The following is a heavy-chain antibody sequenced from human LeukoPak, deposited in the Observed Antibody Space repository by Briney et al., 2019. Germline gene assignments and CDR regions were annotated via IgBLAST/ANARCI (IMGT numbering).Heavy chain of an antibody. V-gene: IGHV3-74*01. J-gene: IGHJ4*02. Sequence: GGSLRLSCAATGFTLSNYWMHWVRPAPGKGLVWVSRINSDGSITSYADSVKGRFTISRDNAKNTLYRQMNSLRAEDTAVYYCARGPMVRTNLFDYWGQGTLVTVSS. CDR3: ARGPMVRTNLFDY. D-gene: IGHD3-10*01. CDR1: GFTLSNYW. CDR2: INSDGSIT.